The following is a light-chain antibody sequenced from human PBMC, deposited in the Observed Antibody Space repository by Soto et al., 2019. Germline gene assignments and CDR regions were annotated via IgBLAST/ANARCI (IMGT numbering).Light chain of an antibody. J-gene: IGLJ3*02. CDR1: SSDVGIYNY. CDR3: SSYAATSTLV. Sequence: QSALTQPRSVSGSPGQSVTISCTGTSSDVGIYNYVSWYQHHPGKAPKLIIYDVIKRPSGVPDRFSGSKSGITASLTISGLQADEEADYYCSSYAATSTLVFGGGTKLTVL. V-gene: IGLV2-11*01. CDR2: DVI.